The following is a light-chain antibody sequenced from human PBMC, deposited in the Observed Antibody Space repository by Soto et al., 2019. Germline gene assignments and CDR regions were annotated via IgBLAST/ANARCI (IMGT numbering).Light chain of an antibody. CDR1: QSLEHSDGNTY. CDR2: KTS. V-gene: IGKV2-24*01. Sequence: DIVMTQTPLSSPVTLGQPASITCRSSQSLEHSDGNTYLSWLQQRPGQPLRLLIYKTSDRFSGVPDRFSGSGAGTDFTLKISRVEAEDVGVYYCMQSTQPPWTFGQGTKVEIK. J-gene: IGKJ1*01. CDR3: MQSTQPPWT.